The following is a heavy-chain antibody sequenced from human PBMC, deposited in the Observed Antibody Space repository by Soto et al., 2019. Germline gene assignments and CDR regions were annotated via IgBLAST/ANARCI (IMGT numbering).Heavy chain of an antibody. CDR1: GFSFRSAW. V-gene: IGHV3-15*07. CDR2: IKSKTDGGTT. Sequence: GESLKISCAASGFSFRSAWINWVRQTPGRGLEWVGRIKSKTDGGTTDFAARVKGRFAISRDDSRDMMYMQMNSLKTEDTGVYNCTTDSLFAQMLVRFDFWGLGTLVTVSS. D-gene: IGHD3-10*02. J-gene: IGHJ4*01. CDR3: TTDSLFAQMLVRFDF.